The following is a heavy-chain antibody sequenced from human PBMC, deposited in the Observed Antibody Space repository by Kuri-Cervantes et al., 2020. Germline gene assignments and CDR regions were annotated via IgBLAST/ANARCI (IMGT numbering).Heavy chain of an antibody. CDR3: ARRRSWGETDNWFDP. CDR1: GYSFTSYR. CDR2: IYPGDSDT. Sequence: GESLKISCKGSGYSFTSYRIGWVRQMPGKGLEWMGIIYPGDSDTRYSPSFQGQVTISADKSISTAYLQWSSLKASDTAMYYCARRRSWGETDNWFDPWGQGTLVTVSS. D-gene: IGHD1-26*01. V-gene: IGHV5-51*01. J-gene: IGHJ5*02.